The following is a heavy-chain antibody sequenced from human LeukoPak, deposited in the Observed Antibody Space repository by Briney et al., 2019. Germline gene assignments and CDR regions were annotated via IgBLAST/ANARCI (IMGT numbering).Heavy chain of an antibody. CDR1: GFTFSSYA. J-gene: IGHJ6*02. Sequence: PGGSLRLSCAASGFTFSSYAMRWVRQAPGKGLEWVSTIVTGGLTTYYADSVKGGFTISRDNSKNTLYLRMNSLRADDTAVYYCARRSTSGNFYSGMDVWGQGTTVTVS. CDR2: IVTGGLTT. V-gene: IGHV3-23*01. D-gene: IGHD3-10*01. CDR3: ARRSTSGNFYSGMDV.